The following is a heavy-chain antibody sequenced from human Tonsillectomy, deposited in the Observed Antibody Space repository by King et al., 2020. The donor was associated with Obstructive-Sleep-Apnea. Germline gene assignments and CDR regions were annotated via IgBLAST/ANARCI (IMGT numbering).Heavy chain of an antibody. CDR2: IRSIGSTL. CDR3: ARGAAINDAFDI. J-gene: IGHJ3*02. Sequence: VQLVESGGGLVKPGGSLGLSCAASVFTFGDYYMSWLRQAPGKGLEWVSYIRSIGSTLNYAVSVKGRLTIPRDNAKNSLYLQMNSLRAEDTAVYYCARGAAINDAFDIWGQGTMVTVSS. V-gene: IGHV3-11*01. CDR1: VFTFGDYY.